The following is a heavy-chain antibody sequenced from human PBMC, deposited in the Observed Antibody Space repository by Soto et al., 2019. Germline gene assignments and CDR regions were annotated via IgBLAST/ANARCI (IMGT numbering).Heavy chain of an antibody. J-gene: IGHJ4*01. CDR3: ARAVLPATAPFDY. CDR1: GGSISNYD. D-gene: IGHD2-2*01. V-gene: IGHV4-59*01. Sequence: QVQLQESGPRLVKPSETLSLTCIVYGGSISNYDWSWIREPPGKGLEWIGYIYYSGSTNYNPSLQCRVTISVDTSKNQFSLKLSSVPAADTAVYYCARAVLPATAPFDYWGHGTLVTVSS. CDR2: IYYSGST.